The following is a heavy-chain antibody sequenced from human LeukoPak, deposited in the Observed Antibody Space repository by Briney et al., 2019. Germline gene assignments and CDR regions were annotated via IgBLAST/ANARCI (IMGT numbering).Heavy chain of an antibody. Sequence: GASVKVSCMASGYTFSDHYMHWVRQAPGQGLEWMGWINPKSGGTNYAQKFQGRVTMTRDTSISTAYMELSRLRSDDTAVYYCARDRFSSSYRSGGFDYWGQGTLVTVSS. CDR2: INPKSGGT. D-gene: IGHD3-16*02. CDR1: GYTFSDHY. J-gene: IGHJ4*02. V-gene: IGHV1-2*02. CDR3: ARDRFSSSYRSGGFDY.